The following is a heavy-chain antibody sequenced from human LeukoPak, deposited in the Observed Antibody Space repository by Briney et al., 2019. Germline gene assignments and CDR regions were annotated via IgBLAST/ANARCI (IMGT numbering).Heavy chain of an antibody. CDR2: IYHSGST. Sequence: SETLSLTCTVSGYSISSGYYWGWIRQPPGKGLEWIGSIYHSGSTYYNPSLKSRVTISVDTSKNQFSLKLSSVTAADKAVYYCARVLVPAAISHDYWGQGTLVTVSS. D-gene: IGHD2-2*02. J-gene: IGHJ4*02. CDR1: GYSISSGYY. V-gene: IGHV4-38-2*02. CDR3: ARVLVPAAISHDY.